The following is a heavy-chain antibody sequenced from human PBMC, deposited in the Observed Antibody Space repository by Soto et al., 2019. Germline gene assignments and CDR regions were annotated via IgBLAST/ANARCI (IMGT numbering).Heavy chain of an antibody. D-gene: IGHD1-26*01. Sequence: GGSLRLSCAASGFTFSSYAMSWVRQAPGKGLEWVSAISGSGGSTYYADSVKGRFTISRDNSKNTLYLQMNRLRAEDTAVYYCAKAYSFVGAKYYYYYGMDVWGQGTTVTVSS. CDR3: AKAYSFVGAKYYYYYGMDV. V-gene: IGHV3-23*01. CDR1: GFTFSSYA. CDR2: ISGSGGST. J-gene: IGHJ6*02.